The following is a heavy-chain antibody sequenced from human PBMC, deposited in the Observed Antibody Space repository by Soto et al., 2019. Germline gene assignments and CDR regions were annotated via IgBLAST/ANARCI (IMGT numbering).Heavy chain of an antibody. CDR1: SYTFTSYG. D-gene: IGHD3-3*01. Sequence: ASVKVSCKASSYTFTSYGISWVRQAPGQGLEWMGWISAYNGNTNYAQKLQGRVTMTTDTSTSTAYMELRSLRSDDTAVYYCARAPYDFWWYYFDYWGQGTLVTVSS. J-gene: IGHJ4*02. CDR3: ARAPYDFWWYYFDY. CDR2: ISAYNGNT. V-gene: IGHV1-18*01.